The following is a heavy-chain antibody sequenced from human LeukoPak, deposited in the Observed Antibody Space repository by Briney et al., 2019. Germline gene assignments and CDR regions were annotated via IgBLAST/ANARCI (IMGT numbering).Heavy chain of an antibody. Sequence: SQTLSLTCTVADGTLRSASYYWNWIRQSAGKGLEWIGRVYSTGRTNYNPSLKSRVTISVDTSKNQFSLKLSSVTAADTAVYYCAREKYSSSWYDYWGQGTLVTVSS. D-gene: IGHD6-13*01. CDR2: VYSTGRT. V-gene: IGHV4-61*02. CDR3: AREKYSSSWYDY. J-gene: IGHJ4*02. CDR1: DGTLRSASYY.